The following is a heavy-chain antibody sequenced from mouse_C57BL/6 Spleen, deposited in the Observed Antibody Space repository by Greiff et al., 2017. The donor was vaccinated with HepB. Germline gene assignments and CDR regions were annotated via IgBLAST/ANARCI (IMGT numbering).Heavy chain of an antibody. V-gene: IGHV3-5*01. J-gene: IGHJ1*03. CDR1: GISITTGNYR. D-gene: IGHD1-1*01. CDR3: ARDRYDYGSDV. Sequence: EVKLQQSGPGLVKPSQTVFLTCTVTGISITTGNYRWSWIRQFPGNKLEWIGYIYYSGTITYNPSLTSRTTITRDTPKNQFFLEMNSVTAEDTATYYCARDRYDYGSDVWGTGTTVTVSS. CDR2: IYYSGTI.